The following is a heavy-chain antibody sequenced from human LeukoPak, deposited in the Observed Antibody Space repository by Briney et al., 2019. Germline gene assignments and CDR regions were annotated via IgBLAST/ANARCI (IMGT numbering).Heavy chain of an antibody. CDR3: AKDPSRRSDYVWGVGPV. CDR1: GFTFSSYA. J-gene: IGHJ4*02. Sequence: GGSLRLSCAASGFTFSSYAMNWVRQAPGKGLEWVAVISYDGSNKYYADSVKGRLTISRDNSKNTLYLQMNSLRAEDTAVYYCAKDPSRRSDYVWGVGPVGGQGTLVTVSS. CDR2: ISYDGSNK. D-gene: IGHD3-16*01. V-gene: IGHV3-30*18.